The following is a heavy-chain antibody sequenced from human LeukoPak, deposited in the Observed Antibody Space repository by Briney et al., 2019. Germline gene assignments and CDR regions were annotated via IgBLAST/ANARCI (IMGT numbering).Heavy chain of an antibody. CDR1: GFTFSSYE. J-gene: IGHJ4*02. CDR3: AKASAMIVVVSKHFDY. Sequence: GGSLRLSCAASGFTFSSYEMNWVRQAPGKGLEWVSTISGSGGSTYYADSVKGRFTISRDNSKNTLYLQMNSLRAEDTAVYYCAKASAMIVVVSKHFDYWGQGTLVTVSS. CDR2: ISGSGGST. V-gene: IGHV3-23*01. D-gene: IGHD3-22*01.